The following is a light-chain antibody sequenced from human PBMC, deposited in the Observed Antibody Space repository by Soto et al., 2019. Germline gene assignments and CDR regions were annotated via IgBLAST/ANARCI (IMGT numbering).Light chain of an antibody. CDR3: QQYHSYPWT. CDR1: QSISNW. V-gene: IGKV1-5*03. CDR2: KAA. J-gene: IGKJ1*01. Sequence: DIQMTQSPSTLSASVGDRVTISCRASQSISNWLAWYQQRPGKAPTLLIYKAAVLQSGAPSRFSGSGSGTEFTLTISSLQPDDFVTYHCQQYHSYPWTFGQGTKV.